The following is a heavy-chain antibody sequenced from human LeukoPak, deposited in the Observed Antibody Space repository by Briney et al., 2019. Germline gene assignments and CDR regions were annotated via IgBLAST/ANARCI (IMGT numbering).Heavy chain of an antibody. CDR3: ARDGLYCSSTSCYGRY. CDR1: GFTFSSYE. J-gene: IGHJ4*02. V-gene: IGHV3-48*03. CDR2: ISSSGSTI. Sequence: GGSLRLSCAASGFTFSSYEMNWVRQAPGKGLEWVSYISSSGSTIYYADSVKGRFTISRDNAKNSLYLQMNSLRAEDTAVYYCARDGLYCSSTSCYGRYWGQGTLVTVSS. D-gene: IGHD2-2*01.